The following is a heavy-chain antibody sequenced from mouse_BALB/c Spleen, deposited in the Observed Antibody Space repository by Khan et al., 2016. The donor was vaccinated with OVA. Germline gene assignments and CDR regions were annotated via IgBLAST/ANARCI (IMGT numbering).Heavy chain of an antibody. Sequence: QIQLVQSGPELKKPGETVKISCKASGYTFTNDGMNWVKQAPGKGLQWMGWNNTYTGEPTYADDFKGRFAFSLETSASTAYLQINNLKNEDTAKDFCARMKPYWYFDLWGAGTTVTVSS. CDR1: GYTFTNDG. CDR2: NNTYTGEP. J-gene: IGHJ1*01. CDR3: ARMKPYWYFDL. V-gene: IGHV9-3-1*01.